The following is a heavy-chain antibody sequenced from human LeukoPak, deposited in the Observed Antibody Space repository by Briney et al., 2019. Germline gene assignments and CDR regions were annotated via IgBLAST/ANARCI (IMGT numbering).Heavy chain of an antibody. V-gene: IGHV4-59*01. CDR2: IYYSGST. Sequence: SETLSLTCTVSGGSISSYYWGWIRQPPGKGLEWIGYIYYSGSTNYNPSLKSRVTISVDTSKNQFSLKLSSVTAADTAVYYCARAGIAAAGTEGGNWFDPWGQGTLVTVSS. CDR1: GGSISSYY. CDR3: ARAGIAAAGTEGGNWFDP. D-gene: IGHD6-13*01. J-gene: IGHJ5*02.